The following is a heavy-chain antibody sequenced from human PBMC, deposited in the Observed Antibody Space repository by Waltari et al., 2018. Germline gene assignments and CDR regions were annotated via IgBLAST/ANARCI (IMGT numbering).Heavy chain of an antibody. J-gene: IGHJ4*02. Sequence: EVQLVESGGALVQPGGSVRLSCAASGFTFSTTWMCWVRQIPGKGLCWVADIKPDGSEKYYVDSVKGRFTISMDNAKNSLYLQMNSLRAEDTAVYFCASGGGRPFDYWGQGTLVTVSS. CDR1: GFTFSTTW. CDR2: IKPDGSEK. CDR3: ASGGGRPFDY. V-gene: IGHV3-7*01. D-gene: IGHD3-16*01.